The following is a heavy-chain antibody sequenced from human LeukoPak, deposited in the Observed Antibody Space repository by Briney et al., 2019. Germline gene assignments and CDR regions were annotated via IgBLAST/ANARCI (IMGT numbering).Heavy chain of an antibody. V-gene: IGHV1-46*01. CDR2: INPTGGST. J-gene: IGHJ4*02. D-gene: IGHD2-2*01. CDR1: GYTFTIYY. CDR3: AGLAAADNFDY. Sequence: ASVKVSCKASGYTFTIYYVHWVRQAPGQGLEWMGIINPTGGSTSYAQKFQGRVTMTRAKSTSTVYMELSSLRSEDTAVYNCAGLAAADNFDYWGQGTLVTVSS.